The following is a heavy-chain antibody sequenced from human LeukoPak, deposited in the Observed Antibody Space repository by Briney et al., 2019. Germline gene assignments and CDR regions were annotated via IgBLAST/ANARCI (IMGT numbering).Heavy chain of an antibody. CDR2: IYHSGNT. V-gene: IGHV4-38-2*02. D-gene: IGHD3-22*01. Sequence: PSETLSLTCTVSGYSISSGYYWAWIRPPPGGGLEWIGNIYHSGNTYYNPSLRSRVSLSVDKSKNQYSLKLTSVTAADTAVYYCATIPVTYDSSPYPDYWGQGALVRVSS. CDR3: ATIPVTYDSSPYPDY. CDR1: GYSISSGYY. J-gene: IGHJ4*02.